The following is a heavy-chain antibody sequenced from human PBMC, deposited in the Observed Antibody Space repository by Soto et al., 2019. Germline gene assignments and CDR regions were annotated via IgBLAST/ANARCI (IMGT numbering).Heavy chain of an antibody. D-gene: IGHD3-16*01. V-gene: IGHV3-74*01. CDR2: INGDGSRT. Sequence: EVQLVESGGDLVQRGGSLRLSCAASGFTFSSYWMHWVRQAPGKGLEWVSRINGDGSRTSYADSVRGRFTTSRDNAKITVFLQRHSLRAEETAVYYWTRVGDGAWGVFIPGGKGPLVSASS. CDR3: TRVGDGAWGVFIP. J-gene: IGHJ5*02. CDR1: GFTFSSYW.